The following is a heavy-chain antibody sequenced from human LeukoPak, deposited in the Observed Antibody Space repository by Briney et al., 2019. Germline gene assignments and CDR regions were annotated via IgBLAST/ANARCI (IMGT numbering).Heavy chain of an antibody. CDR3: AKDSAYSGGPFAGGFDH. CDR2: ISGSGGST. J-gene: IGHJ4*02. Sequence: GGSLRLSCAASGFTFSSYAMSWVRQAPGKGLEWVSPISGSGGSTYYADSVKGRFTISRDNSKNTLYLQMNSLRAEDTAVYYCAKDSAYSGGPFAGGFDHWGQGTLVTVSA. D-gene: IGHD5-18*01. CDR1: GFTFSSYA. V-gene: IGHV3-23*01.